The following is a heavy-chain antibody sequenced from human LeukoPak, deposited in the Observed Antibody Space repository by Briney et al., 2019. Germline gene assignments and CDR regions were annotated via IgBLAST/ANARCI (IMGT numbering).Heavy chain of an antibody. CDR2: ISYDGSNK. V-gene: IGHV3-30-3*01. D-gene: IGHD3-3*01. J-gene: IGHJ4*02. Sequence: GGSLRLSCVASGFTFSSYAMHWVRQAPGKGLEWVAVISYDGSNKYYADSVKGRFTISRDNSKNTLYLQMNSLRAEDTAVYYCARLLGFWSGYDYWGQGTLVTVSS. CDR1: GFTFSSYA. CDR3: ARLLGFWSGYDY.